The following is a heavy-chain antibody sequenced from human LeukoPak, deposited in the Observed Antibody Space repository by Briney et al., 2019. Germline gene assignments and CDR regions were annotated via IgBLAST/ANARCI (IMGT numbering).Heavy chain of an antibody. CDR2: ISSSSSYI. CDR3: ARPSNEGQWLVGQGVDY. D-gene: IGHD6-19*01. J-gene: IGHJ4*02. Sequence: GGSLRLSCAASGFTFSSYSMNWDRQAPGKGLEWVSSISSSSSYIYYADSVKGRFTISRDNAKKSMYLEMNSLRAEDTAVYYCARPSNEGQWLVGQGVDYWGQGTLVTVSS. CDR1: GFTFSSYS. V-gene: IGHV3-21*01.